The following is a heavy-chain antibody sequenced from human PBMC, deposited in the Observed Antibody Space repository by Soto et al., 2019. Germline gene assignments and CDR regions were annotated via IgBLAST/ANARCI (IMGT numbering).Heavy chain of an antibody. CDR3: AKDSGYDSTD. CDR1: GFTFSTYG. CDR2: LSASGGST. V-gene: IGHV3-23*01. Sequence: EVQLLESGGGLVQPGGSLRLSCAASGFTFSTYGMSWVRQAPGKGLEWISGLSASGGSTYADSVKGRFTISGDNSKNTLYLQMNGLRVEDTAIYYCAKDSGYDSTDWGQGTLVTVSS. J-gene: IGHJ4*02. D-gene: IGHD3-22*01.